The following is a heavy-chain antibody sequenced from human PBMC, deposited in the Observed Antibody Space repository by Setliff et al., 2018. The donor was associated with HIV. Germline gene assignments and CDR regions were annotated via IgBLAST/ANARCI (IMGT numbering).Heavy chain of an antibody. Sequence: SVKVSCKASGGTFSSYAISWVRQAPGQGLEWMGGIIPIFGTANYAQKFQGRVTITADESTSTAYMELSSLRSEDTAVYYCARERPNSLYFDYWGQGTLVTVSS. CDR1: GGTFSSYA. J-gene: IGHJ4*02. CDR2: IIPIFGTA. CDR3: ARERPNSLYFDY. D-gene: IGHD7-27*01. V-gene: IGHV1-69*13.